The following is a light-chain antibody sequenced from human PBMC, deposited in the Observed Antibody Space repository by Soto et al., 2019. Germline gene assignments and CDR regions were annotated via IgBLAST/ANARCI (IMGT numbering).Light chain of an antibody. V-gene: IGLV2-14*01. CDR2: EVS. Sequence: QSVLSHPASLSWSPGQSITISCTGTGSDIGVYNYVSWYQQHPGKAPKLMIYEVSNRPSGVSNRFSGSKSGNTASLTISGLQAEDDADYYCSTYTTSTNPHVFGTGTKVTVL. J-gene: IGLJ1*01. CDR3: STYTTSTNPHV. CDR1: GSDIGVYNY.